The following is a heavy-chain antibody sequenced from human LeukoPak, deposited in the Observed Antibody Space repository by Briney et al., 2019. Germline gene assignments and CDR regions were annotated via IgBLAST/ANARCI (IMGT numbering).Heavy chain of an antibody. J-gene: IGHJ5*02. V-gene: IGHV4-34*01. Sequence: SETLSLTCAVYGGSFSGYYWSWIRQPPGKGLEWIGEINHSGSTNYHPSLKSRVTISVNTSKNQFSLKLSSVTAADTAVYYCARGAVLRFLEWLRAPSWFDPWGQGTLVTVSS. CDR1: GGSFSGYY. CDR2: INHSGST. D-gene: IGHD3-3*01. CDR3: ARGAVLRFLEWLRAPSWFDP.